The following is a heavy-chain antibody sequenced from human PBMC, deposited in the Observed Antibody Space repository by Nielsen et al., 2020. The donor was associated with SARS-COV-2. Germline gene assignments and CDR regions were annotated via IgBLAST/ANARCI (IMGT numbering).Heavy chain of an antibody. Sequence: SETLSLTCAVSGGSVSSNDWWTWVRQSPGTGLEWLGEVSHSGSITYNPSLKSRVTLSMDKSKRQFSLRLTSVSAADTAVYFCARGDLVVVPSPILGLGPFFYYFYLDVWGKGTTVIVSS. D-gene: IGHD2-2*01. J-gene: IGHJ6*03. CDR1: GGSVSSNDW. CDR2: VSHSGSI. CDR3: ARGDLVVVPSPILGLGPFFYYFYLDV. V-gene: IGHV4-4*02.